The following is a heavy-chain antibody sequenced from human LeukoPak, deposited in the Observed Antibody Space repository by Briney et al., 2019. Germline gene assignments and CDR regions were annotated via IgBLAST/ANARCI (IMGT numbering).Heavy chain of an antibody. CDR2: IYSGGST. Sequence: EGSLRLSCAASGFTVSSNYMSWVRQAPGKGLEWVSVIYSGGSTYYADSVKGRFTISRDNSKNTLYLQMNSLRAEDTAVYYCARFAADYWGQGTLVTASS. CDR1: GFTVSSNY. J-gene: IGHJ4*02. V-gene: IGHV3-66*01. CDR3: ARFAADY.